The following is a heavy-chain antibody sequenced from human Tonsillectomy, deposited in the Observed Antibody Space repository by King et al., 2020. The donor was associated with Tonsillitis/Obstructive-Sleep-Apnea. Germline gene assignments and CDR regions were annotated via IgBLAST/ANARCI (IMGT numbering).Heavy chain of an antibody. CDR2: MNPNSGNT. CDR1: GYTFTSYD. CDR3: ARVGYCSSTSCLDNFDY. J-gene: IGHJ4*02. D-gene: IGHD2-2*01. Sequence: QLVQSGAEVKKPGASVKVSCKASGYTFTSYDINWVRQATGQGLEWMGWMNPNSGNTGYAQKFQGRVTMTRNTSISTAYMELSSLRYEDTAVYYFARVGYCSSTSCLDNFDYWGQGTLGTVSP. V-gene: IGHV1-8*01.